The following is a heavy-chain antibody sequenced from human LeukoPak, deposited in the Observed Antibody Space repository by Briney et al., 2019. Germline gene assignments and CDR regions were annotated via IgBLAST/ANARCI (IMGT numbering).Heavy chain of an antibody. CDR1: GGSISSSNW. CDR3: ARGIAAAGTGGFCYYYYYMDV. CDR2: IYHSGST. V-gene: IGHV4-4*02. J-gene: IGHJ6*03. Sequence: SGTLSLTCAVSGGSISSSNWWSWVRQPPGKGLEWIGEIYHSGSTNYNPSLKSRVTISVDKSKNQFSLKLSSVTAADTAVYYCARGIAAAGTGGFCYYYYYMDVWGKGTTVTISS. D-gene: IGHD6-13*01.